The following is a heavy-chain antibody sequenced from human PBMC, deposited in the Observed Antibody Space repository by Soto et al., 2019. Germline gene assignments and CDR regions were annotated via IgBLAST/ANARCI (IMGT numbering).Heavy chain of an antibody. CDR2: ISYDGSNK. CDR1: GFTFSSYG. Sequence: PGGSLRLSCAASGFTFSSYGMHWVRQAPGKGLEWVAVISYDGSNKYYADSVKGRFTISRDNSKNTLYLQMNSLRAEDTAVYYCAKDRVAYCSSTSCYTEYYYYYYGMDVSGQGTRVTV. V-gene: IGHV3-30*18. D-gene: IGHD2-2*01. CDR3: AKDRVAYCSSTSCYTEYYYYYYGMDV. J-gene: IGHJ6*02.